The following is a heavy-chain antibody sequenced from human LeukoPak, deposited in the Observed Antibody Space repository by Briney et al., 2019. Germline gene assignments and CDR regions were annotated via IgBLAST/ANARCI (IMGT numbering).Heavy chain of an antibody. Sequence: SETLSLTCFVSGNSITTDSWSWIRQPPGKGLEWVGSIGCSGNINYNPSIKSRVTISIDTSRKQVSLKLRSVTAADTAVYYCARLDCVVDGCYNDWARGSLVAVSS. CDR2: IGCSGNI. V-gene: IGHV4-4*09. CDR1: GNSITTDS. D-gene: IGHD3/OR15-3a*01. J-gene: IGHJ4*02. CDR3: ARLDCVVDGCYND.